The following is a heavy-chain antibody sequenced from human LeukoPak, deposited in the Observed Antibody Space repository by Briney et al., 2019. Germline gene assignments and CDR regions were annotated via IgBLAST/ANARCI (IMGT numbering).Heavy chain of an antibody. D-gene: IGHD3-9*01. V-gene: IGHV3-23*01. CDR2: ISGSGGST. CDR1: GFTFSSYA. Sequence: PGGSLRLSCAASGFTFSSYAMSWVRQAPGNGLEWVSAISGSGGSTYYADSVKGRFTISRDNSKNTLYLQMNGLRAEDTAVYYCAKDRAVRYFDPDAFDIWGQGTMVTVSS. CDR3: AKDRAVRYFDPDAFDI. J-gene: IGHJ3*02.